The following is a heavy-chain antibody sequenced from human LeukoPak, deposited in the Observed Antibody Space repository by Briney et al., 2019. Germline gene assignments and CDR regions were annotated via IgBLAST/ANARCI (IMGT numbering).Heavy chain of an antibody. Sequence: SETLSLTCTVSGGSISSYYWSWIRQPPGKGLEWIGYIYTSGSTNYNPSLKSRVTISVDTSKNQFSLKLSSVTAADTAVYYCARLFDGGDHYYYYMDVWGKGTTVTVSS. D-gene: IGHD6-25*01. CDR2: IYTSGST. CDR1: GGSISSYY. V-gene: IGHV4-4*09. J-gene: IGHJ6*03. CDR3: ARLFDGGDHYYYYMDV.